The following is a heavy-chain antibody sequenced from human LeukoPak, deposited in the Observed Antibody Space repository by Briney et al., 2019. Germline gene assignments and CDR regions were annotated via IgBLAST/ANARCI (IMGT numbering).Heavy chain of an antibody. V-gene: IGHV3-15*01. Sequence: GGSLRLSCAASGFTFSSYWMSWVRQAPGKGLEWVGRIKSKYDGGTTDYAAPAKGRFTISRDDSKNTVYLQMNSLKTGDTAVYYCSTGGHYFDYWGQGTLVTVSS. CDR2: IKSKYDGGTT. CDR1: GFTFSSYW. J-gene: IGHJ4*02. CDR3: STGGHYFDY.